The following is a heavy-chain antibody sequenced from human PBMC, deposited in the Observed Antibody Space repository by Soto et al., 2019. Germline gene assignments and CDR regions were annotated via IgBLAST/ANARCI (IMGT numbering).Heavy chain of an antibody. V-gene: IGHV3-33*01. CDR1: GFTFSSYG. Sequence: GGSLRLSCAASGFTFSSYGMHWVRQAPGKGLEWVAVIWYDGSNKYYADSVKGRFTISRDNSKNTLYLQMNSLRAEDTAVYYCARDPLFYGSGSYYSTPFGYFDYWGQGTLVTVSS. J-gene: IGHJ4*02. D-gene: IGHD3-10*01. CDR2: IWYDGSNK. CDR3: ARDPLFYGSGSYYSTPFGYFDY.